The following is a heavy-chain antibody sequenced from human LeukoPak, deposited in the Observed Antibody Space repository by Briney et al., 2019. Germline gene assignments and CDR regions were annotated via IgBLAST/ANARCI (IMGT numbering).Heavy chain of an antibody. CDR3: ARDRCTSSGWYCGFDY. V-gene: IGHV4-34*01. CDR2: INHSGST. J-gene: IGHJ4*02. D-gene: IGHD6-19*01. CDR1: GGSFSGYY. Sequence: SETLSLTCAVYGGSFSGYYWSWIRQPPGKGLEWIGEINHSGSTNYNPSLKSRVTISVDTSKNQFSLKLSSVTAADTAVYYCARDRCTSSGWYCGFDYWGQGTLITVSS.